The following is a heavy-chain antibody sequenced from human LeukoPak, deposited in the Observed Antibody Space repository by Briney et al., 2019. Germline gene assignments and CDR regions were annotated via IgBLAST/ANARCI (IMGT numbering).Heavy chain of an antibody. J-gene: IGHJ4*02. Sequence: GGSRSLACAASGLTASSNYVGCVRQAAGEGRGWVSVIYSGGSTYYPGSVRARFTISRDNSKNTLYLQMNSLRAEDTAVYYCARGLYYYYDSSGYLYYWGQGTLVTVSS. V-gene: IGHV3-66*01. CDR3: ARGLYYYYDSSGYLYY. CDR2: IYSGGST. CDR1: GLTASSNY. D-gene: IGHD3-22*01.